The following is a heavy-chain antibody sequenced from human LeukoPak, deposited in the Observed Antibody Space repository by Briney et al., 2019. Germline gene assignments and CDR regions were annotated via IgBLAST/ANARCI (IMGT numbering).Heavy chain of an antibody. CDR1: GFTFSSYS. J-gene: IGHJ4*02. D-gene: IGHD1-26*01. Sequence: GGSLGLSCAPSGFTFSSYSMGWVRQAPGKGLGWVSSISGSGDNTYYADSVKGRFTISRDKSKNTLYLQLTSLRAEDTAVYYCGKDHMVGHTTPFDFWGQGTLVTVSS. CDR2: ISGSGDNT. CDR3: GKDHMVGHTTPFDF. V-gene: IGHV3-23*01.